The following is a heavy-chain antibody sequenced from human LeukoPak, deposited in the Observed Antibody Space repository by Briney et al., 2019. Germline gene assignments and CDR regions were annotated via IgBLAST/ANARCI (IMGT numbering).Heavy chain of an antibody. D-gene: IGHD6-19*01. J-gene: IGHJ5*02. CDR1: GFTVSSNY. V-gene: IGHV4-59*05. CDR3: AKVGGLAVAGTDNWMAP. CDR2: IHYSGKT. Sequence: GSLRLSCAASGFTVSSNYMSWVRQPPGKGLEWIGNIHYSGKTYYNPSLMGRVTISIDTSKNQFSLKLSSVTAADTAVYSCAKVGGLAVAGTDNWMAPWGQGTLVTVSS.